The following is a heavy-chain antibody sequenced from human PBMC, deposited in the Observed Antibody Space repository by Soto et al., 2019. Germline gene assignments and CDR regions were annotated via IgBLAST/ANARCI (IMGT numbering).Heavy chain of an antibody. CDR1: GFSFSSYA. D-gene: IGHD6-19*01. CDR2: VSGSGGTT. Sequence: EVQLLESGGGLVQSGGSLRLYCAASGFSFSSYAMSWVRQAPGKGLEWVSDVSGSGGTTYYADPVKGRFTISRDNSKNTLYLQMNSLRAEDTAVYYCAKAPMAVAGHNWFDPWGQGTLVTVS. V-gene: IGHV3-23*01. J-gene: IGHJ5*02. CDR3: AKAPMAVAGHNWFDP.